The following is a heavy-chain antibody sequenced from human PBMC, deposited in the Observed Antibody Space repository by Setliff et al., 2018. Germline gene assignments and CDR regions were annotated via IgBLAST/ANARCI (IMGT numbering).Heavy chain of an antibody. CDR2: ISAGTTYI. Sequence: LGGSLRLSCAASGFAFSSYSMNWVRQAPGKGLECVSSISAGTTYIYYADSVKGRFTISRDNAKNSLYLEMNSLRAEDTAVYYCARGPTLIDSWGQGTLVTVSS. D-gene: IGHD3-16*01. J-gene: IGHJ4*02. V-gene: IGHV3-21*01. CDR3: ARGPTLIDS. CDR1: GFAFSSYS.